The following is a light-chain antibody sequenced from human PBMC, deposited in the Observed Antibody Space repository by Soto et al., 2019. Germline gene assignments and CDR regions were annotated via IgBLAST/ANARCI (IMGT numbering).Light chain of an antibody. Sequence: EIVLTQSPGTLSLSPGERATLSCRASQSVSSSYLAWYQQKPGQAPRLLIYGASSKATRIPDRFSGSGSGTDVTLTISRLEPEDFAVYYCQQYSSSTRTFGQGTKVEIK. V-gene: IGKV3-20*01. CDR2: GAS. CDR1: QSVSSSY. CDR3: QQYSSSTRT. J-gene: IGKJ1*01.